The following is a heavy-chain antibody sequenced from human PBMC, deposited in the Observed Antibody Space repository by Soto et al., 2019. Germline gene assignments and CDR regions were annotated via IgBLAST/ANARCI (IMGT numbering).Heavy chain of an antibody. Sequence: SETLSLTCTVSGGSISSYYWSWIRQPPGKGLEWIGYIYYSGSTNYNPSLKSRVTISVDTSKNQFSLKLSSATAADTAVYYCARDSYDFWSGNLDPWGQGTLVTVSS. J-gene: IGHJ5*02. CDR1: GGSISSYY. D-gene: IGHD3-3*01. CDR2: IYYSGST. V-gene: IGHV4-59*01. CDR3: ARDSYDFWSGNLDP.